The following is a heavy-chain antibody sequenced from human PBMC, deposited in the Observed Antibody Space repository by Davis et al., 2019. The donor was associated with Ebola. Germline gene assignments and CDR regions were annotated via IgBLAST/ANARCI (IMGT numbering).Heavy chain of an antibody. CDR2: ITPTGSIR. CDR1: GFTFSNYY. V-gene: IGHV3-11*01. Sequence: PGGSLRLSCAASGFTFSNYYMTWVRQAPGKGLEWVAYITPTGSIRYYADSVKGRFTISRDNAKNSLYLQMDRLRADDTAVYYCARAHNYGDSDYWGQGTLVTVSS. CDR3: ARAHNYGDSDY. D-gene: IGHD4-17*01. J-gene: IGHJ4*02.